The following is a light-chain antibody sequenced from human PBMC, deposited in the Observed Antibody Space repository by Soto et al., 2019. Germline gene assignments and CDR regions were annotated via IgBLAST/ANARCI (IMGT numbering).Light chain of an antibody. CDR2: DVS. CDR1: SSDVGGYNF. Sequence: QSALTQPASVSGSPGQSITISCTGTSSDVGGYNFVCWYQQHPGKAPKLMIYDVSNRPSGVSNRFSGSKSGNTASLTISGLQAEDEADYYCSSYTGSNTLSVVFGGGTKVTVL. CDR3: SSYTGSNTLSVV. J-gene: IGLJ2*01. V-gene: IGLV2-14*01.